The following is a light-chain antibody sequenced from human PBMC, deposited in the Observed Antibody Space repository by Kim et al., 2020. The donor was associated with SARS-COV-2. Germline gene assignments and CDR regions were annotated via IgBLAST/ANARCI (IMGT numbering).Light chain of an antibody. CDR1: SSDVGSYNR. J-gene: IGLJ3*02. Sequence: QSALTQPPSVSGSPGQSVTISCTGTSSDVGSYNRVSWYHQPPGTAPKLLIYEVTNRPSGVPDRFSGSKSGNTASLTISGLQAEDEADYYCSSYASGSTLVFGGGTQLTVL. V-gene: IGLV2-18*02. CDR2: EVT. CDR3: SSYASGSTLV.